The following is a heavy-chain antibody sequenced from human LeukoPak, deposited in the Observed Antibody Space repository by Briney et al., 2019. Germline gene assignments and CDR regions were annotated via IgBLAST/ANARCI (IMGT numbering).Heavy chain of an antibody. CDR2: IYYSGST. Sequence: PSETLSLTCTVSGGSISSSSYYWGWIRQPPGKGLEWIGSIYYSGSTYYNPSLKSRVTISVDTSKNQFSLKLSSVTAADTAVYYCARDEYYYDSSGSFDYWGQGTLVTVSS. CDR3: ARDEYYYDSSGSFDY. CDR1: GGSISSSSYY. J-gene: IGHJ4*02. V-gene: IGHV4-39*02. D-gene: IGHD3-22*01.